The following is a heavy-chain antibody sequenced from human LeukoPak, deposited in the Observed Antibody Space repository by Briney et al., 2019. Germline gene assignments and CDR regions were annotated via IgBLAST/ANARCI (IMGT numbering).Heavy chain of an antibody. V-gene: IGHV4-38-2*02. J-gene: IGHJ4*02. D-gene: IGHD4-23*01. CDR1: GYSINSGYY. CDR2: IYYSGST. CDR3: ARDRSSYGGKLDYFDY. Sequence: SETLSLTCTVSGYSINSGYYWSWIRQPPGKRLEWIGSIYYSGSTYSNPPLKSRLTISVDTSKNQISLNLTSVTAADAAVYYCARDRSSYGGKLDYFDYWGQGTLVTVSS.